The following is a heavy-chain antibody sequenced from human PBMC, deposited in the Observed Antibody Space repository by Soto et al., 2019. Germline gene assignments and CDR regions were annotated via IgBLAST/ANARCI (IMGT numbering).Heavy chain of an antibody. J-gene: IGHJ4*02. CDR2: FDPEDGET. CDR1: GYTLTELS. Sequence: ASVKVSCKVSGYTLTELSMHWVRQAPGKGLEWMGGFDPEDGETIYAQKFQGRVTMTEDTSTDTAYMELSSLRSEDTAVYYCVRTSLVVAAATREDYWGQGTLVTVSS. V-gene: IGHV1-24*01. D-gene: IGHD2-15*01. CDR3: VRTSLVVAAATREDY.